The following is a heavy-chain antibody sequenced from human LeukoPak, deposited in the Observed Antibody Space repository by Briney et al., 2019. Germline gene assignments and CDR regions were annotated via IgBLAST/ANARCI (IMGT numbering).Heavy chain of an antibody. CDR3: ARALGYSGYDAFDI. D-gene: IGHD5-12*01. V-gene: IGHV3-21*01. CDR2: ISSSSSYI. Sequence: GGSLRLSCAASGFTFSSYSMNWVRKAPGKGLEWVSSISSSSSYIYYADSLKGRFTISRDNAKNSLYLQMNSLRAEDPAVYYCARALGYSGYDAFDIWGQGTMVTVSS. J-gene: IGHJ3*02. CDR1: GFTFSSYS.